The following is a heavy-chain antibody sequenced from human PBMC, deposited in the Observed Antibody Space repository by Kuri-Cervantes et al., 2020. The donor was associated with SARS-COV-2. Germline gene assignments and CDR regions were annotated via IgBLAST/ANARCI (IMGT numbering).Heavy chain of an antibody. Sequence: LKISCAASGCTFSSYAMHWVRQAPGKGLEWVAVISYDGSNTYYADSVKGRFTISRDNSKNTLYLQMNSLRAEDTAVYYCARNPCIAVAALCYFDYWGQGTLVTVSA. CDR1: GCTFSSYA. CDR2: ISYDGSNT. J-gene: IGHJ4*02. V-gene: IGHV3-30*04. CDR3: ARNPCIAVAALCYFDY. D-gene: IGHD6-19*01.